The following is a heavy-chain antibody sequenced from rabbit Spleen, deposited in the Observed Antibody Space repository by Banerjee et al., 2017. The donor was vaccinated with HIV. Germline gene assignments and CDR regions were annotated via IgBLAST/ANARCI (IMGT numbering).Heavy chain of an antibody. CDR3: ARGDYYTYGVAYYGMDL. CDR2: IYVGGGNT. V-gene: IGHV1S7*01. Sequence: HLKETGGGLVQPGGSLTLSCKASGFDFSTYYINWVRQAPGKGLEWIGIIYVGGGNTDYANWVNGRFTISSDNAQNTVDLQMTSLTAADTATYFCARGDYYTYGVAYYGMDLWGQGTLVTVS. D-gene: IGHD6-1*01. J-gene: IGHJ6*01. CDR1: GFDFSTYY.